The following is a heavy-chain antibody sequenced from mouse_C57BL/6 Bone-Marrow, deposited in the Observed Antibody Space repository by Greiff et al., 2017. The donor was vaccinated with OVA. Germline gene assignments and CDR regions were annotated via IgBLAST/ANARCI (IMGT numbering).Heavy chain of an antibody. CDR1: GFSLTSYG. CDR2: IWGDGST. J-gene: IGHJ4*01. V-gene: IGHV2-3*01. CDR3: AKERRDYAMDY. Sequence: QVQLKESGPGLVAPSQSLSITCTVSGFSLTSYGVSWVRQPPGKGLEWLGVIWGDGSTNYYSAIISRLSISKDNSKSQVIIKRISLQTDDTATYYCAKERRDYAMDYWGQGTSVTVSS.